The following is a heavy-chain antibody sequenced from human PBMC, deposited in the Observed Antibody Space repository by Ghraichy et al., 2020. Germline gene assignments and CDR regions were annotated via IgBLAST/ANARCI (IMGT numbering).Heavy chain of an antibody. CDR3: ARDPFGRYYYYYGMDV. J-gene: IGHJ6*02. CDR1: GFTFSSYW. Sequence: GGSLRLSCAASGFTFSSYWMSWVRQAPGKGLEWVANIKQDGSEKYYVDSVKGRFTISRDNAKNSLYLQMNSLRAEDTAVYYCARDPFGRYYYYYGMDVWGQGTTVTVSS. D-gene: IGHD3/OR15-3a*01. V-gene: IGHV3-7*01. CDR2: IKQDGSEK.